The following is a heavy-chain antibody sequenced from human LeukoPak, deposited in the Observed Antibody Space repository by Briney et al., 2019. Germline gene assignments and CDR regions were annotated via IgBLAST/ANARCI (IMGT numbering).Heavy chain of an antibody. CDR2: INPNSGGT. Sequence: AASVTVSCKASGYSFSDNYMHWVRQAPGQGLEWMGWINPNSGGTNYAQKFQGRVTMTRDASISTAYLELSRLRSDDTAVYYCAREVYGDSSFDYWGQGTLLTVSS. D-gene: IGHD4-17*01. J-gene: IGHJ4*02. V-gene: IGHV1-2*02. CDR3: AREVYGDSSFDY. CDR1: GYSFSDNY.